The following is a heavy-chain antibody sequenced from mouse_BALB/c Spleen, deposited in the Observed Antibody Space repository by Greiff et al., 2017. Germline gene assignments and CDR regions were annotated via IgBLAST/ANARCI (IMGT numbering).Heavy chain of an antibody. J-gene: IGHJ2*01. CDR1: GFTFSSYA. V-gene: IGHV5-6-5*01. D-gene: IGHD3-3*01. Sequence: EVKLMESGGGLVKPGGSLKLSCAASGFTFSSYAMSWVRQTPEKRLEWVASISSGGSTYYPDSVKGRFTISRDNARNILYLQMSSLRSEDTAMYYCARGLRDGGFDYWGQGTTLTVSS. CDR3: ARGLRDGGFDY. CDR2: ISSGGST.